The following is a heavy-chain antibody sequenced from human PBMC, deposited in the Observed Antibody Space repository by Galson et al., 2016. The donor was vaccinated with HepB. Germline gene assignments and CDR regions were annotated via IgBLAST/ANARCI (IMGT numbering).Heavy chain of an antibody. J-gene: IGHJ4*02. CDR2: ISSSSSYT. CDR3: ARPRDYGFDN. V-gene: IGHV3-11*06. D-gene: IGHD4-17*01. CDR1: GFTFSDYY. Sequence: SLRLSCAASGFTFSDYYMSWIRQAPGKGLEWVSYISSSSSYTNYADSVKGRFTISRDNAKNSLYLQMNSLRVEDTAVYYCARPRDYGFDNWGQGTLVTVYS.